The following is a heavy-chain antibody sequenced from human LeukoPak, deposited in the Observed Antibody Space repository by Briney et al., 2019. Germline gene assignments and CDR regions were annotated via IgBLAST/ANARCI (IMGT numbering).Heavy chain of an antibody. CDR3: ARNALYVSNPVYTWFYP. CDR2: IYANGNT. CDR1: GGSITTYY. D-gene: IGHD2-15*01. Sequence: SETLSLTCSVSGGSITTYYWSWIRQPAGQGLEYIGRIYANGNTNYNPSLKSRVTMSIDTSKNQFSLQLSSVTAADTAVYYCARNALYVSNPVYTWFYPWGQGTLVTVSS. V-gene: IGHV4-4*07. J-gene: IGHJ5*02.